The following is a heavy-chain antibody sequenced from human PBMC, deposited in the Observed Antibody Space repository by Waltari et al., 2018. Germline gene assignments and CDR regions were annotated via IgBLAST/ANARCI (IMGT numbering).Heavy chain of an antibody. CDR1: GGTFSSYI. Sequence: QVQLVQSGAEVKKPGSSVKVSCKASGGTFSSYIISWVRQAPGQGLEWMGRIIPILGIANYAQKFQGRVTITADKSTSTAYMELSRLRSDDTAVYYCARDSGAPWGYFDYWGQGTLVTVSS. CDR3: ARDSGAPWGYFDY. CDR2: IIPILGIA. D-gene: IGHD1-26*01. J-gene: IGHJ4*02. V-gene: IGHV1-69*08.